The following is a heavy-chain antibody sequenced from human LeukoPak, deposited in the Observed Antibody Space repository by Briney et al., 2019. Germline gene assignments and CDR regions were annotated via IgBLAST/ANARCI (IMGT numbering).Heavy chain of an antibody. V-gene: IGHV3-23*01. Sequence: GGSLRLSCAASGFTFSRFAVNWVRHAPGKGLERVAVISGSGVGTYYANSLEGRFTISRDNSKSRLFLQVNGLRVEDTAIYYCVKDDHDVLTGYGPDYWGQGTLVTVSS. J-gene: IGHJ4*02. CDR1: GFTFSRFA. CDR3: VKDDHDVLTGYGPDY. CDR2: ISGSGVGT. D-gene: IGHD3-9*01.